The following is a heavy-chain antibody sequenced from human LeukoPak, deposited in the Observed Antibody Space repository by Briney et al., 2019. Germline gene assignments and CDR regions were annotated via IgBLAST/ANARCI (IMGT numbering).Heavy chain of an antibody. CDR1: GYTFTSYD. CDR3: ARDLREYSYAKNPQFDY. D-gene: IGHD5-18*01. J-gene: IGHJ4*02. CDR2: MNPNSGNT. V-gene: IGHV1-8*03. Sequence: ASVKVSCKASGYTFTSYDINWVRQATGQGLEWMGWMNPNSGNTGYAQKFQGRVTITRNTSISTAYMELSSLRSEDTAVYYCARDLREYSYAKNPQFDYWGQGTLVTVSS.